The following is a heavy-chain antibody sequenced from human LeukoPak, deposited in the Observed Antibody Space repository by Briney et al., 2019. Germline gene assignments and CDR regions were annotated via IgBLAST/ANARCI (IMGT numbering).Heavy chain of an antibody. D-gene: IGHD6-13*01. CDR1: GFTFSSYA. Sequence: GGSLRLSCAASGFTFSSYAMSWVRQAPGKGLEWVSAISGSGGSTYYADSVKGRFTISRDNSKNTLYLQMNSLKTEDTAVYYCTSGTQQLGPTYYYYYYMDVWGKGTTVTVSS. V-gene: IGHV3-23*01. CDR2: ISGSGGST. J-gene: IGHJ6*03. CDR3: TSGTQQLGPTYYYYYYMDV.